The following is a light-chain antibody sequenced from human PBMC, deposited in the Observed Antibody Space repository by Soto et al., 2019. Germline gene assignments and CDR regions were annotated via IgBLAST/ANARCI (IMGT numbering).Light chain of an antibody. J-gene: IGLJ1*01. CDR3: ISYTSSSTRV. V-gene: IGLV2-14*03. CDR1: SSDVGGYNY. CDR2: DVS. Sequence: QSALTQPASVSGSPGQSITISCTGTSSDVGGYNYVSWYQQHPDKAPKLMIYDVSNRPSGVSNRFSGSKSGNTASLTISGLQADDEADYYCISYTSSSTRVFGTGTKLTVL.